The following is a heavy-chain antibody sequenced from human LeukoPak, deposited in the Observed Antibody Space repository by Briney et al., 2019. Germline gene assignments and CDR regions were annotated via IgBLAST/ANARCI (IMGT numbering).Heavy chain of an antibody. CDR3: ARDVGGTMVRGVLYYFDY. J-gene: IGHJ4*02. CDR2: IYHSGST. V-gene: IGHV4-4*02. D-gene: IGHD3-10*01. CDR1: GGSISSSNW. Sequence: SETLSLTCTVSGGSISSSNWWSWVRQPPGKGLEWIGEIYHSGSTNYNPSLKSRVTISVDKSKNQFSLKLSSVTAADTAVYYCARDVGGTMVRGVLYYFDYWGQGTLVTVSS.